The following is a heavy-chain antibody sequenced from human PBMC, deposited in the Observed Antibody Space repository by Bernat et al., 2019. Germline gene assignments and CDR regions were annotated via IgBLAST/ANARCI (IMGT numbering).Heavy chain of an antibody. CDR2: ISYDGSNK. J-gene: IGHJ5*02. CDR3: AKDGTAYCTGGDCNWFDP. D-gene: IGHD2-8*02. CDR1: GFTFSSYG. Sequence: QVQLVESGGGVVQPGRSLRLSCAASGFTFSSYGMHWVRQAPGKGLEWVAVISYDGSNKYYADSVKGRFTISRDNSKNTLYLQMNSLRAEDTAMYYCAKDGTAYCTGGDCNWFDPWGQGTLVTVSS. V-gene: IGHV3-30*18.